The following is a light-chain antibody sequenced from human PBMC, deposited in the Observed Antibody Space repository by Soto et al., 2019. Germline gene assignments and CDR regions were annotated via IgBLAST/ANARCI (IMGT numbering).Light chain of an antibody. CDR1: QGISSY. V-gene: IGKV1-9*01. Sequence: DIQLTQSPSFLSASVGDRVTITCRASQGISSYLAWYQQKPGKAPNLLICAASTLLSGVPSRFSGSGSGTEFTLTSSTLQPEDSATFYCQQLYRYPPTFGGGTKVEIK. CDR3: QQLYRYPPT. CDR2: AAS. J-gene: IGKJ4*01.